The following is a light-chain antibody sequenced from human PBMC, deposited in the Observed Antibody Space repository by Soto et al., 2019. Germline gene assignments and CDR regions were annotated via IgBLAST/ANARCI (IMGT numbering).Light chain of an antibody. Sequence: QSALTQPNSVSGSPGQSITISCNGTSSDVGSYTFVSWFQQHPGKAPKLIIYEVTNRPSGVSYRFSGSKSGNTASLTISGLQAEDEADYYCTSFTTTNTWVFGGGTKVTVL. CDR1: SSDVGSYTF. J-gene: IGLJ3*02. CDR3: TSFTTTNTWV. CDR2: EVT. V-gene: IGLV2-14*01.